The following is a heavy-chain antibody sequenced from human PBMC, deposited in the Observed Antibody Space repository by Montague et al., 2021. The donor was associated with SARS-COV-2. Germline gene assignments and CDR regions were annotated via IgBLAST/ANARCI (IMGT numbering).Heavy chain of an antibody. J-gene: IGHJ4*02. Sequence: SLRLSCAASGFTFSSYGMHWVRQAPGKGLEWVAVISYDGSNKYYADSVKGRFTISRDNSKNTLYLQMNSLRAEDTAAYYCAKEIVRLGELSPDYWGQGTLVTVSS. CDR1: GFTFSSYG. CDR2: ISYDGSNK. V-gene: IGHV3-30*18. CDR3: AKEIVRLGELSPDY. D-gene: IGHD3-16*02.